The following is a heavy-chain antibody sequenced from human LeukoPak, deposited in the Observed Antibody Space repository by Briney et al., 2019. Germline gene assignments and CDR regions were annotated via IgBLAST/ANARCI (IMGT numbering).Heavy chain of an antibody. V-gene: IGHV3-74*01. CDR3: ARICSTTDCLISA. CDR1: GFTFRRYW. D-gene: IGHD2-2*01. J-gene: IGHJ4*02. Sequence: PGGSLRLSCAASGFTFRRYWMHWVRQAPGKGLVWVSRINSDGSYTSYADFVKGRFTISRDNAKNTVYLQMSSLRAEDTAVYYCARICSTTDCLISAWGQGTLVTVSS. CDR2: INSDGSYT.